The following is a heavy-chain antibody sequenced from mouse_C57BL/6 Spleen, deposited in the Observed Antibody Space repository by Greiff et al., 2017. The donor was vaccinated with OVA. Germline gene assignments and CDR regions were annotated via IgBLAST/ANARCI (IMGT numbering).Heavy chain of an antibody. V-gene: IGHV1-58*01. D-gene: IGHD1-1*01. CDR2: IYIGNGYT. CDR3: ARPSYYYGSSHWYFDV. Sequence: EVQLQQSGAELVRPGSSVKMSCKTSGYTFTSYGINWVKQRPGQGLEWIGYIYIGNGYTEYNEKFKGKATLTSDTSSSTAYMQLSSLTSEDSAIYFCARPSYYYGSSHWYFDVWGTGTTVTVSS. CDR1: GYTFTSYG. J-gene: IGHJ1*03.